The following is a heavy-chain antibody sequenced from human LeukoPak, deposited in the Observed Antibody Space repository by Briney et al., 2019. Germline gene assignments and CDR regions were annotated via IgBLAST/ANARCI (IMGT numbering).Heavy chain of an antibody. V-gene: IGHV3-15*01. Sequence: GGSLRLSCAASGFTFSGSAMHWVRQASGKGLEWVGRIKSKTDGGTTDYAAPVKGRFTISRDDSKNTLYLQMNSLKTEDTAVYYCTCPELLDYWGQGTLVTVSS. CDR3: TCPELLDY. CDR2: IKSKTDGGTT. D-gene: IGHD1-26*01. CDR1: GFTFSGSA. J-gene: IGHJ4*02.